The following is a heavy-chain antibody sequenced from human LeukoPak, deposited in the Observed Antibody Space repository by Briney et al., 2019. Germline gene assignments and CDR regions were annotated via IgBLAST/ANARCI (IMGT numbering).Heavy chain of an antibody. D-gene: IGHD3-10*01. V-gene: IGHV4-39*07. Sequence: SETLSLTCTVSGGSISSSSYYWGWIRQPPGKGLEWIGSIYYSGSTYYNPSLKSRVTISVDTSKNQFSLKLSSVTAADTAVYYCARDVNWGSVDYWGQGTLVTVSS. J-gene: IGHJ4*02. CDR2: IYYSGST. CDR3: ARDVNWGSVDY. CDR1: GGSISSSSYY.